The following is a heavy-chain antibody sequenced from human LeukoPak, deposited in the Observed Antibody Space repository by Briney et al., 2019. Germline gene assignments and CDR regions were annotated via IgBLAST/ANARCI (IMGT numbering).Heavy chain of an antibody. Sequence: PGRSLRLSCAASGFTFSNYGMHWDRQAPGKGLEWVARISYDGSKKYYADSVKGRFTISRDNSKNTLYLQMNSLRAEDTAVYYCATDSAPDYWGQGTLVTVSS. CDR2: ISYDGSKK. CDR1: GFTFSNYG. CDR3: ATDSAPDY. J-gene: IGHJ4*02. V-gene: IGHV3-30*03.